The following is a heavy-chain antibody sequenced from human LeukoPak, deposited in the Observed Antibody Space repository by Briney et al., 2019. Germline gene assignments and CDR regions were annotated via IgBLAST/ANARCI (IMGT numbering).Heavy chain of an antibody. CDR2: IRYDGSNK. Sequence: PGGSLRLSCAASRFTFSSYGMHWVRQAPGKGLEWVAFIRYDGSNKYYADSVKGRFTISRDNSKNTLYLQMNGLRAEDTTVYYCARETRWFDPWGQGTLVTVSS. CDR1: RFTFSSYG. V-gene: IGHV3-30*02. CDR3: ARETRWFDP. J-gene: IGHJ5*02.